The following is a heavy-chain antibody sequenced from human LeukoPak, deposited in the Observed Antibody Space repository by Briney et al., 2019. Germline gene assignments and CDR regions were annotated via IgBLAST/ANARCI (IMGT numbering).Heavy chain of an antibody. D-gene: IGHD3-16*01. J-gene: IGHJ5*02. CDR1: AGSIISYY. CDR2: IYYSGST. CDR3: ARQGGDWFDP. Sequence: SETLSLTSTVAAGSIISYYWSWCRQPPAGGLEWIGYIYYSGSTNYNPSLKSRVTISVDTSKNQFSLKLSSATAADTDVYYCARQGGDWFDPWGQGTLVTVSS. V-gene: IGHV4-59*08.